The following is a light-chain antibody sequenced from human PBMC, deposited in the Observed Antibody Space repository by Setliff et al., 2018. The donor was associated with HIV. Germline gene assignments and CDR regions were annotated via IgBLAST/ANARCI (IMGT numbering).Light chain of an antibody. Sequence: QSALAQPASVSGSPGQSVTISCTGTSSDICSYYYVSWYQQHPGKAPKLVIYDVSNRPSGVSDRFSGSRSGNTASLTISGLQAEDEADYYCSSYSSNSTPYVFGSGTKVTVL. CDR3: SSYSSNSTPYV. V-gene: IGLV2-14*03. J-gene: IGLJ1*01. CDR1: SSDICSYYY. CDR2: DVS.